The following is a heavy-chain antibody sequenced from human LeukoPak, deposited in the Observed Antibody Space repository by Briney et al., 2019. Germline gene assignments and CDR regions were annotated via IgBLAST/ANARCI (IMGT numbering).Heavy chain of an antibody. D-gene: IGHD3-22*01. V-gene: IGHV3-33*01. Sequence: GGSLRLSCAASGFTFSSYGMHWVRQAPGKGLEWVAVIWYDGSNKYYADSVKGRFTISRDNSKNTLYLQMNSLRAEDTAVYYCARDKSPYDSSGYMGYWGREPWSPSPQ. CDR2: IWYDGSNK. J-gene: IGHJ4*02. CDR1: GFTFSSYG. CDR3: ARDKSPYDSSGYMGY.